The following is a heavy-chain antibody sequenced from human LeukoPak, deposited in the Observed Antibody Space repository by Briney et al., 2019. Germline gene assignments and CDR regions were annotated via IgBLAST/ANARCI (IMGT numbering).Heavy chain of an antibody. CDR1: GFTFSGYA. CDR3: VKDLGSYGSGSWGDY. V-gene: IGHV3-64D*06. D-gene: IGHD3-10*01. Sequence: GGSLRLSCSASGFTFSGYAMHCVRQAPGKGLEYVSGISTAGHSTYYADSVKGRFTISRDNSKNTLYLQMSSLRAEDTAVYYCVKDLGSYGSGSWGDYWGQGTLVTVSS. CDR2: ISTAGHST. J-gene: IGHJ4*02.